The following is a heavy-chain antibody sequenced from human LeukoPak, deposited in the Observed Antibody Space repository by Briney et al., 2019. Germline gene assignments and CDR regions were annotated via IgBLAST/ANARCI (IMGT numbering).Heavy chain of an antibody. CDR2: ISSNSRYI. CDR3: ARDTGHIAVAGSPHEY. Sequence: GGSLRLSCAASGFTFSTYSMTWVRQSPGKGLEWVSFISSNSRYIYYADSVKGRFTVSRDNAKNSLYLQMNSLRAEDTAVYYCARDTGHIAVAGSPHEYWGQGTLVTVSP. V-gene: IGHV3-21*01. CDR1: GFTFSTYS. J-gene: IGHJ4*02. D-gene: IGHD6-19*01.